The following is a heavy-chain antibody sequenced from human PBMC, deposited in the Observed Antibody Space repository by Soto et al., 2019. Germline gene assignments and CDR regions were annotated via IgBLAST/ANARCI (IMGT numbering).Heavy chain of an antibody. CDR3: ARVSGSYYYGMDV. CDR1: GGSISSSNW. CDR2: IYHSGST. V-gene: IGHV4-4*02. D-gene: IGHD1-26*01. Sequence: QVQLQESGPGLVKPSGTLSLTCAVSGGSISSSNWWSWVRQPPGKGLEWIGEIYHSGSTNYNPSRKSRVTISVDKSKNQLYLTLSSVTAADTAVYSCARVSGSYYYGMDVWGQGTTVTVSS. J-gene: IGHJ6*02.